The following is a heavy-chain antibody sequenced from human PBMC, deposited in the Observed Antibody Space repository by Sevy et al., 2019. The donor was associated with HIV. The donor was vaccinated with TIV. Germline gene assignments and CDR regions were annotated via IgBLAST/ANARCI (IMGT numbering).Heavy chain of an antibody. CDR1: GGSISSGGYY. CDR3: ARSLTRIFGIPNWFDL. V-gene: IGHV4-31*11. CDR2: IYYSGKT. Sequence: SETLSLTCAVSGGSISSGGYYWSWIRQRPGKGLEWMGYIYYSGKTYYNPSLTSLKSRITISLDTSESQFSLKLSSVTAADTAVYFCARSLTRIFGIPNWFDLWGQGTLVTVSS. J-gene: IGHJ5*02. D-gene: IGHD3-3*01.